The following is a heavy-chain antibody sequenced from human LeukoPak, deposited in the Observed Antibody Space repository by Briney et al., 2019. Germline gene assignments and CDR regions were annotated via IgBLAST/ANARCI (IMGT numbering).Heavy chain of an antibody. D-gene: IGHD3-22*01. J-gene: IGHJ4*02. CDR2: INSDGSST. CDR1: GFTFSSYW. Sequence: PGGSLRLSCAASGFTFSSYWMHWVRQAPGKGLVWVSRINSDGSSTSYADSVKGRFTISRDNAKNSLHLQMNSLRAEDTAVYYCARAYYDTSSYGLDYWGQGILVTVSS. V-gene: IGHV3-74*01. CDR3: ARAYYDTSSYGLDY.